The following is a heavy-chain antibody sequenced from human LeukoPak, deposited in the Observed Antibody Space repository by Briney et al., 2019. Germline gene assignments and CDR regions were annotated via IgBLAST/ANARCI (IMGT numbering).Heavy chain of an antibody. CDR1: GYTFTSYG. CDR3: ARDLTRSPRYCSSTSCYPVIGY. V-gene: IGHV1-69*04. CDR2: IIPILGIA. J-gene: IGHJ4*02. D-gene: IGHD2-2*01. Sequence: SVKVSCKASGYTFTSYGISWVRQAPGQGLEWMGRIIPILGIANYAQKFQGRVTITADKSTSTAYMELSSLRSEDTAVYYCARDLTRSPRYCSSTSCYPVIGYWGQGTLVTVSS.